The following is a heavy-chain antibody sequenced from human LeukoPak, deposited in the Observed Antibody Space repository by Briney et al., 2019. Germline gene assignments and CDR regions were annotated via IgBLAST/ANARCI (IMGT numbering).Heavy chain of an antibody. CDR2: ISSSSSYI. J-gene: IGHJ4*02. D-gene: IGHD4-17*01. Sequence: GGSLRLSCAASGFTFSSYSMNWVRQAPGKGLEWVSSISSSSSYIYYADSVKGRFTISRDNAKNSLYLQMNSLRAEDTAVYYCARARHDYGDLPLDYWGQGTLVTVSS. CDR1: GFTFSSYS. CDR3: ARARHDYGDLPLDY. V-gene: IGHV3-21*01.